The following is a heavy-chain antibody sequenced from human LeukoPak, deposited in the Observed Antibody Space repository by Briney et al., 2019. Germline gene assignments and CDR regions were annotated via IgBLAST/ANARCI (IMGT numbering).Heavy chain of an antibody. CDR2: INWNSGNI. J-gene: IGHJ4*02. CDR1: GFKFDDYA. V-gene: IGHV3-9*01. CDR3: ARDLGGFKGSFDY. Sequence: GGSLRLSCAASGFKFDDYAMHWVRQAPGKGLEWVSGINWNSGNIGYAGSVKGRFTISRDNAKNSLYLQMNSLRAEDTAVYYCARDLGGFKGSFDYWGQGTLVSVSS.